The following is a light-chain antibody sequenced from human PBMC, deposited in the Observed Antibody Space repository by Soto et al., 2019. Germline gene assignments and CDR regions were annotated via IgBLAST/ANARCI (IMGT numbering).Light chain of an antibody. CDR3: QQRSHWPT. V-gene: IGKV3-11*01. J-gene: IGKJ4*01. CDR1: QSVSSY. CDR2: DAS. Sequence: ELVLTQSPATLSLSPGERATLSCRASQSVSSYLAWYQQKPGHAPRLLIYDASNRATGIPARFSGSGSGTDFTLTISSLEPEDFSVYYCQQRSHWPTFGGGTKVEIK.